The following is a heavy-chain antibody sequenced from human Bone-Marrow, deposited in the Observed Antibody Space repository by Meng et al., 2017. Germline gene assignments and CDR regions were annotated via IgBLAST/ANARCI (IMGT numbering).Heavy chain of an antibody. V-gene: IGHV3-7*01. D-gene: IGHD4/OR15-4a*01. J-gene: IGHJ4*02. Sequence: GESLKISCAASGFTFGSDWMSWVRQAPGKGLEWVANIKQDGSEKYYVDSVKGRFTISRDNAKNSLYLQMNSLRAEDTAVYYCARDRTHPLNYWGQGTLVTVSS. CDR1: GFTFGSDW. CDR3: ARDRTHPLNY. CDR2: IKQDGSEK.